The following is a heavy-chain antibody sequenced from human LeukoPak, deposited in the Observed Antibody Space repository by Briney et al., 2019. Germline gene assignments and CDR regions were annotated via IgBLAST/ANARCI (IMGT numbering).Heavy chain of an antibody. V-gene: IGHV3-15*01. Sequence: GGSLRLSCAASGFSVRNAWMSWVRQAPGKGLEWVGRLKSETDAGTTDYPPAVEGRFTISRDDSKNTLFLLMNSLKGEDTAVYYCTTGRFVSGSSLEYWGQGTLVTVSS. CDR1: GFSVRNAW. CDR3: TTGRFVSGSSLEY. J-gene: IGHJ4*02. D-gene: IGHD3-10*01. CDR2: LKSETDAGTT.